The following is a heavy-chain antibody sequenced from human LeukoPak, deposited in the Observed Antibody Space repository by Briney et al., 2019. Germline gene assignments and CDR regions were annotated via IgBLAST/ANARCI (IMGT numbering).Heavy chain of an antibody. CDR1: GFSLSTSGVG. CDR2: IYWSDDK. J-gene: IGHJ5*02. CDR3: AHTGLYGSGSYRVDP. D-gene: IGHD3-10*01. Sequence: SGPTLVKPTQTLTLTCTFSGFSLSTSGVGVGWIRQPPGKALEWLALIYWSDDKRYSPSLKSRLTITKDTSKNQVVLTMTNMDPVDTATYYCAHTGLYGSGSYRVDPWGQGTLVTVSS. V-gene: IGHV2-5*01.